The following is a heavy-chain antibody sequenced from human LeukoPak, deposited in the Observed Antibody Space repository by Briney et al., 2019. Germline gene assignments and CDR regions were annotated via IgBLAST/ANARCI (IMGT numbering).Heavy chain of an antibody. CDR2: ISSTSSYI. J-gene: IGHJ3*02. Sequence: GGSLRLSCVASGFTFSSYSMNWVRQAPGKGLEWVSSISSTSSYIYYADPVKGRFTISRDNAKNSLYLQMNSLRAEDTAVYYCARDKAGTTFGAFDIWGQGTMVTVSS. CDR1: GFTFSSYS. D-gene: IGHD1-1*01. V-gene: IGHV3-21*01. CDR3: ARDKAGTTFGAFDI.